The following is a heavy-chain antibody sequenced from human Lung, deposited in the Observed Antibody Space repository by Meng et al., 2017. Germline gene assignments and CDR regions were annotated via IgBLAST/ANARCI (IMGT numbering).Heavy chain of an antibody. J-gene: IGHJ4*02. V-gene: IGHV4-34*01. D-gene: IGHD4-11*01. CDR2: INHSGST. Sequence: QVQLQQLGAGLLKPSEPLSLTFVVSGGSFSDYYWSWIRQPPGKGLEWIGEINHSGSTNYNPSLESRATISVDTSQNNLSLKLSSVTAADSAVYYCARGPTTMAHDFDYWGQGTLVTVSS. CDR1: GGSFSDYY. CDR3: ARGPTTMAHDFDY.